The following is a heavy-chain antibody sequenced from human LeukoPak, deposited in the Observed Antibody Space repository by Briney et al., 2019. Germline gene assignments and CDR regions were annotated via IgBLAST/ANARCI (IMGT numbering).Heavy chain of an antibody. D-gene: IGHD3-10*01. CDR2: ISGSGGTT. V-gene: IGHV3-23*01. CDR1: GFTFSSFA. Sequence: GGSLRLSCAASGFTFSSFAMSWVRQAPGKGLEWVSAISGSGGTTYYADSVKGRFTISRDNAKNSLYLQMNSLRAEDTAVFYCARTNYYGSGTFDYWGQGTLVTVSS. J-gene: IGHJ4*02. CDR3: ARTNYYGSGTFDY.